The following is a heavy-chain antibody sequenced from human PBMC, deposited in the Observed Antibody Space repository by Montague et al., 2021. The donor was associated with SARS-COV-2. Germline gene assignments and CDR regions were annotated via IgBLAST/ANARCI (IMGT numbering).Heavy chain of an antibody. J-gene: IGHJ6*02. V-gene: IGHV4-61*08. CDR2: IYYSGTT. CDR1: GGSVNSGGYY. D-gene: IGHD4-17*01. Sequence: SETLSLTCTVSGGSVNSGGYYWCWIRQPPGKGLESIGNIYYSGTTNYHSSLKRRVIILVDTSKNQSSLKLSFVTAADTAVYYCARGRTADDDDDYETAGYTYYYGMDFWGQGTTVTVSS. CDR3: ARGRTADDDDDYETAGYTYYYGMDF.